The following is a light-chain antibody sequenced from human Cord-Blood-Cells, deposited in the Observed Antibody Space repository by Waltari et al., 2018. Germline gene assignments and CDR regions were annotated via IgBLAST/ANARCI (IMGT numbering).Light chain of an antibody. V-gene: IGKV3-11*01. Sequence: EIVLTHSPATLSLSTGARATLSCRASQRVSSYLACYQQKPGQAPRLLIYDASNRATCNPGRFSVSGAETYFTLTRSSREHEDFAVYDCQQRSNWPITFGQGTRRKIK. CDR1: QRVSSY. CDR2: DAS. J-gene: IGKJ5*01. CDR3: QQRSNWPIT.